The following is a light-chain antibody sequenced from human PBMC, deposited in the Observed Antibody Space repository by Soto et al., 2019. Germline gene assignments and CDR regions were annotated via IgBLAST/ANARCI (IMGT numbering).Light chain of an antibody. CDR1: SSDVGRYNY. CDR2: GVS. J-gene: IGLJ2*01. CDR3: CSYAGSYTLV. Sequence: QSALTQPRSVSGSPGQSVTISCTGTSSDVGRYNYVSWYQQHPGKPPKLMIYGVSKRPSGVPDRFSGSKSGNTASLTISGLQAEDEADYYCCSYAGSYTLVFGGGTKLTVL. V-gene: IGLV2-11*01.